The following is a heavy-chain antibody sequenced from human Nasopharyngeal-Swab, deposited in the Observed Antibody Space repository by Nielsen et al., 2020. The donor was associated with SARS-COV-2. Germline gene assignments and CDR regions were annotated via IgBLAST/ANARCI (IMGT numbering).Heavy chain of an antibody. D-gene: IGHD1-26*01. CDR3: AKVFDSAWATGAFDI. CDR2: ISYDGSNK. Sequence: GESLKISCAASGFTFSSYGMHWVRQAPGKGLEWVPVISYDGSNKYYADSVKGRFTISRDNSKNTLYLQMNSLRAEDTAVYYCAKVFDSAWATGAFDIWGQGTMVTVSS. V-gene: IGHV3-30*18. J-gene: IGHJ3*02. CDR1: GFTFSSYG.